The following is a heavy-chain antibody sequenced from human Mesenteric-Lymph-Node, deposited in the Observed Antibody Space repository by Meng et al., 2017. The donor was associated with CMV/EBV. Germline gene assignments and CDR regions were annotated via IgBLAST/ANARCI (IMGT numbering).Heavy chain of an antibody. J-gene: IGHJ4*02. CDR3: ARDRSLWFGEYYFDY. D-gene: IGHD3-10*01. CDR1: GCISSGGYY. V-gene: IGHV4-31*02. Sequence: GCISSGGYYWSWIRQHPGKGLEWIGYIYYSGSTYYNPSLKSRVTISVDTSKNQFSLKLSSVTAADTAVYYCARDRSLWFGEYYFDYWGQGTLVTVSS. CDR2: IYYSGST.